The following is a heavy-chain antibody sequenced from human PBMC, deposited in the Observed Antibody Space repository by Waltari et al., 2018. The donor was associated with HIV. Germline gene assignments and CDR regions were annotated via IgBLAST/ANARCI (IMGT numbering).Heavy chain of an antibody. J-gene: IGHJ4*02. V-gene: IGHV4-34*01. Sequence: QVQLQQWGAGLLNPSETLSLTCAVYGESFSDYYWTWIRQPPGKGLAWIGEIKHSGSTKYNPSPKSRVTLPVDTSKNQFSLKLSSVTAADTAVYYCARGRVLRFFEWSRSPVTGYYKPRIVDYWGQGTLVTVSS. CDR3: ARGRVLRFFEWSRSPVTGYYKPRIVDY. CDR1: GESFSDYY. D-gene: IGHD3-3*01. CDR2: IKHSGST.